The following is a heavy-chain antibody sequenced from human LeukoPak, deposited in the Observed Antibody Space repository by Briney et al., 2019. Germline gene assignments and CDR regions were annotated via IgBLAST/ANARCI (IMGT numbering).Heavy chain of an antibody. CDR3: ARDLQYYYDSSGYSRGDAFDI. Sequence: GGSLRLSCAASGFTFSSYSMNWVHQAPGKGLEWVSYISSSSTIYYADSVKGRFTISRDNAKNSLYLQMNSLRAEDTAVYYCARDLQYYYDSSGYSRGDAFDIWGQGTMVTVSS. J-gene: IGHJ3*02. D-gene: IGHD3-22*01. V-gene: IGHV3-48*01. CDR1: GFTFSSYS. CDR2: ISSSSTI.